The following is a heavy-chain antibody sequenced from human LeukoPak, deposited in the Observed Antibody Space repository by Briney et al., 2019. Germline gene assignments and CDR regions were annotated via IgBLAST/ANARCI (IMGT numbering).Heavy chain of an antibody. CDR2: VKQDGSET. CDR3: ARGYDCWSGYLNWFDP. J-gene: IGHJ5*02. Sequence: GRSLRLSCAASGFIFSSYWMSWVRQAPGKGLEWVANVKQDGSETYYVDSVKGRFTISRDNAKNSLYLQMNSLRAEDTAVYYCARGYDCWSGYLNWFDPWGQGTLVTVSS. D-gene: IGHD3-3*01. V-gene: IGHV3-7*04. CDR1: GFIFSSYW.